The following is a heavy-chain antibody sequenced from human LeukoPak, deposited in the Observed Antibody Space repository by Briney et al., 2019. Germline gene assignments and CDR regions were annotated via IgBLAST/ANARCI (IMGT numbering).Heavy chain of an antibody. J-gene: IGHJ4*02. CDR3: ARPQYYYDSSGYFY. CDR2: INHSGST. CDR1: GGSFSGYY. V-gene: IGHV4-34*01. D-gene: IGHD3-22*01. Sequence: SETLSLTCAVYGGSFSGYYWSWIRQPPGKGLEWIGEINHSGSTNYNPSLTSRVTISVDTSKNQFSLKLSSVTAADTAVYYCARPQYYYDSSGYFYWGQGTLVTVSS.